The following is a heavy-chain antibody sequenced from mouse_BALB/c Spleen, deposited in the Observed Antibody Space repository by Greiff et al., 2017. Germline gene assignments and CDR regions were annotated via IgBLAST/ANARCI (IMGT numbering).Heavy chain of an antibody. D-gene: IGHD1-1*01. V-gene: IGHV5-12-1*01. CDR2: ISSGGGST. J-gene: IGHJ3*01. CDR1: GFAFSSYD. Sequence: DVKLVESGGGLVKPGGSLKLSCAASGFAFSSYDMSWVRQTPEKRLEWVAYISSGGGSTYYPDTVKGRFTISRDNAKNTLYLQMSSLKSEDTAMYYCARPHYYGSSLPFAYWGQGTLVTVSA. CDR3: ARPHYYGSSLPFAY.